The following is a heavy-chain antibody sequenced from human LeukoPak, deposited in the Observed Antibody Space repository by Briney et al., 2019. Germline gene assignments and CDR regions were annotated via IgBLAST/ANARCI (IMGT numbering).Heavy chain of an antibody. D-gene: IGHD6-19*01. CDR2: INHSGST. CDR1: GGSFSGYY. V-gene: IGHV4-34*01. Sequence: SETLSLTCAVYGGSFSGYYWSWIRQPPGKGLEWIGEINHSGSTNYNPSLKSRVTISVDTSKNQFSLKLSSVTAADTAVYYCARHISLWLVAEDRNRYYFDYWGQGTLVTVSS. CDR3: ARHISLWLVAEDRNRYYFDY. J-gene: IGHJ4*02.